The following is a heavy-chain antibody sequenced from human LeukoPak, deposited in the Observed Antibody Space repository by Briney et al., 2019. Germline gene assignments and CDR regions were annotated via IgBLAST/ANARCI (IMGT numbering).Heavy chain of an antibody. Sequence: PGGPLRLSCAASGFTFSDDYMSWIRLAPGKGLEWVSNISSSGSTIYYADSVKGRFTVSRDNAKNSLYLQMNSLRAEDTAVYYCARGRYCGDDCYVFDYWGQGTLVTVSS. J-gene: IGHJ4*02. D-gene: IGHD2-21*02. V-gene: IGHV3-11*01. CDR2: ISSSGSTI. CDR3: ARGRYCGDDCYVFDY. CDR1: GFTFSDDY.